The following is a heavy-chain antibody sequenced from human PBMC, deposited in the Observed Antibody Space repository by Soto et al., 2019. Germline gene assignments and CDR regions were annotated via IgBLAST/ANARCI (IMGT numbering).Heavy chain of an antibody. V-gene: IGHV3-23*01. Sequence: GGSLRLSCAASGFTFRNYAMTWVRQAPGRGLEWVSLISGSADSTFYADSLKGRFTISRDNSKSTLYLQVNSLRAEDSAIYYCARVYSSGWYLGYYFDYWGQGTMVTVYS. D-gene: IGHD6-19*01. J-gene: IGHJ4*02. CDR3: ARVYSSGWYLGYYFDY. CDR1: GFTFRNYA. CDR2: ISGSADST.